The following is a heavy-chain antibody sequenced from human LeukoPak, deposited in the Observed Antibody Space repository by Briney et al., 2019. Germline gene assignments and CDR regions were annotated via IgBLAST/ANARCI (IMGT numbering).Heavy chain of an antibody. CDR1: GFTFSSYS. CDR2: ISSSSSTI. V-gene: IGHV3-48*01. CDR3: ARDDYGAPEDY. D-gene: IGHD4-17*01. Sequence: GGSLRLSCAASGFTFSSYSMNWVRQAPGKGLEWVSYISSSSSTIYYADSVKGRFTISRDNAKNSLYLQMNSRRAEDTAVYYCARDDYGAPEDYWGQGTLVTVSS. J-gene: IGHJ4*02.